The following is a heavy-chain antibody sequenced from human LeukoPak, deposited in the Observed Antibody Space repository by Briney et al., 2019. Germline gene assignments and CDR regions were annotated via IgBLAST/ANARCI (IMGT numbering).Heavy chain of an antibody. CDR3: ASLSRGY. J-gene: IGHJ4*02. CDR1: GVSISSYY. CDR2: IYYSGST. V-gene: IGHV4-59*01. D-gene: IGHD3-22*01. Sequence: SGTLSLTCTASGVSISSYYWSWIRQPPGKGLEWIGYIYYSGSTNYNPSLKRRVTISVDTSKNQYSLKLSSVTAADTAVYYCASLSRGYWGQGTLVTVSS.